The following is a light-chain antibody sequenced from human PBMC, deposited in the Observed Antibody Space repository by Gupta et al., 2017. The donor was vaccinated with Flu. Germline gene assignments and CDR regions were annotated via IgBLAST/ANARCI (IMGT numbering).Light chain of an antibody. CDR3: KAWDSGTCG. CDR1: KLGDKY. CDR2: QDT. V-gene: IGLV3-1*01. J-gene: IGLJ2*01. Sequence: SYELTQPPSVSVSPGQTASITCSGDKLGDKYACWYQQKPGQSPVLVIYQDTKRPSGIPERFSGSNSGNTATLTISGTQAMDEADYYCKAWDSGTCGFGGGTKLTVL.